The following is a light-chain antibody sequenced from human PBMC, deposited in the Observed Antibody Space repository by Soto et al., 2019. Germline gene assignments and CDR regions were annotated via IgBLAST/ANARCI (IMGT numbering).Light chain of an antibody. J-gene: IGLJ1*01. CDR2: GNS. V-gene: IGLV1-40*01. Sequence: QSVLPQPPSVSGAPGQRVTISCTGSSSNIGAGYDVHWYQQLPGTAPKLLIYGNSNRPSGVPDRFSGSKSGTSASLAITGLQAEDEADYYCQSYDSSLSGSYVFGTGTQLTVL. CDR3: QSYDSSLSGSYV. CDR1: SSNIGAGYD.